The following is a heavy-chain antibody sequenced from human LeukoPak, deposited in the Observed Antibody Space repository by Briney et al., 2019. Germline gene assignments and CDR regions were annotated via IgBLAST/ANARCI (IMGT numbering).Heavy chain of an antibody. Sequence: PGGSLRLSCVASGFPFSNYAMSWVRQAPGKGLECVSVLSGDGGTTYYAGSVKGRFTISRDNSKNTLYLQMNSLRAEDTAVYYCAKDGRPGYNGYEPFGYWGQGTLVTVSS. D-gene: IGHD5-12*01. V-gene: IGHV3-23*01. CDR1: GFPFSNYA. J-gene: IGHJ4*02. CDR3: AKDGRPGYNGYEPFGY. CDR2: LSGDGGTT.